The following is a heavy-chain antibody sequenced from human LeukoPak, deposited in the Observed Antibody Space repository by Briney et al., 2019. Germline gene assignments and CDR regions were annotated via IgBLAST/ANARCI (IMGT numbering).Heavy chain of an antibody. J-gene: IGHJ3*02. D-gene: IGHD3-3*01. V-gene: IGHV4-59*01. CDR1: GGSIRSYY. CDR3: ARESSYDFWSGYSGAFDI. Sequence: SETLSLTCTVPGGSIRSYYTSWIRQPPGKGLEWIGYIYYSGSTHSTPSLKSRDTLSVDTIQKQFCIHLCSVTAADTAVYYCARESSYDFWSGYSGAFDIWWQGTMVTVSS. CDR2: IYYSGST.